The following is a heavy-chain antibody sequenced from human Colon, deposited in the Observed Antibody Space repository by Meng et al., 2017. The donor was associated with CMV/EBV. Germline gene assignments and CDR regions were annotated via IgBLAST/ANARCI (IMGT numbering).Heavy chain of an antibody. CDR2: INSNSGAT. CDR3: ATVSSGYYLYFQH. J-gene: IGHJ1*01. V-gene: IGHV1-2*02. Sequence: QVQLVQSGAEVKKPGASVKVSCKASGYTFSDHHIHWVRQAPGQGLEWMGWINSNSGATDYAQKFQGRLTMTRDTSITTVYMELSSLRSDDTAVYYCATVSSGYYLYFQHWGQGTLVTVSS. D-gene: IGHD3-22*01. CDR1: GYTFSDHH.